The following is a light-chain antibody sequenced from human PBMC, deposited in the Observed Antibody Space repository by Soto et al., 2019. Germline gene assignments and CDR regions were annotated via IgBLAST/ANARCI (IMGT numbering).Light chain of an antibody. CDR1: QSISSNY. Sequence: EVVLTQSPGTLSLSPGERATLSCRASQSISSNYLAWYQQKPGQPPRLLIFGTSSRATGFPDRFSGSGSGTDFTLIISRLEPEDFAVYYCQHYGSSPRTFGQGTKV. CDR2: GTS. CDR3: QHYGSSPRT. J-gene: IGKJ1*01. V-gene: IGKV3-20*01.